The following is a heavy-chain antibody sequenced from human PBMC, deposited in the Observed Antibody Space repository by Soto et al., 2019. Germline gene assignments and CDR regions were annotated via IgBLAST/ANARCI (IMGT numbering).Heavy chain of an antibody. CDR1: GDSVSSNSAA. D-gene: IGHD6-6*01. CDR2: TYYRSKWYN. V-gene: IGHV6-1*01. Sequence: PSQTLSLTCAISGDSVSSNSAAWNWIRQSPSRGLEWLGRTYYRSKWYNDYVVSVKSRITINPDTSKNQFSLQLNSVTPEDTAVYYCARDRLIAARRGYYYYYGMDVWGQGTTVTVSS. CDR3: ARDRLIAARRGYYYYYGMDV. J-gene: IGHJ6*02.